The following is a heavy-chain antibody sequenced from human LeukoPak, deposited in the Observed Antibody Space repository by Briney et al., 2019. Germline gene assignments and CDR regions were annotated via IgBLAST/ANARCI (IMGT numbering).Heavy chain of an antibody. CDR2: IYYTGST. D-gene: IGHD3-10*01. CDR3: ARGPPLYGY. Sequence: SETLSLTCTVSGDSISSYYWSWIRQPPGKGLEWIGYIYYTGSTNYNPSLKSRVTISVDTSKNQFSLKLSSVTAADTAVYYCARGPPLYGYWGQGTLVTVSS. J-gene: IGHJ4*02. V-gene: IGHV4-59*12. CDR1: GDSISSYY.